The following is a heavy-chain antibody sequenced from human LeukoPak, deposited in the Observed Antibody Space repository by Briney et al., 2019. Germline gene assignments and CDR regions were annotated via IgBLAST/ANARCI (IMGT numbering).Heavy chain of an antibody. D-gene: IGHD7-27*01. J-gene: IGHJ4*02. CDR1: GFTFSFTNAW. CDR2: IKSKSEVETT. V-gene: IGHV3-15*01. CDR3: ATPPGYWGSAPFDF. Sequence: PGGSLRLSCAASGFTFSFTNAWMNWVRQAPGKGLEWDGHIKSKSEVETTDFAAPVKGSFTISRDDSTNTVYLQMNSLKTEDTAVYYCATPPGYWGSAPFDFWGQGTVVTVSS.